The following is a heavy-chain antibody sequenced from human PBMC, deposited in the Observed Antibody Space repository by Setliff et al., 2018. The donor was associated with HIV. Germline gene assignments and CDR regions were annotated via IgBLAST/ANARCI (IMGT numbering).Heavy chain of an antibody. CDR2: IRYDGDVQ. J-gene: IGHJ4*02. CDR1: GFTFSSYG. V-gene: IGHV3-30*02. CDR3: ARDFSWATDS. Sequence: PGGSLRLSCAASGFTFSSYGMHWVRQAPGKGLEWVAFIRYDGDVQIYADSVKGRFTASRDNPKNTVSLQLNSLRIEDTAVYYCARDFSWATDSWGQGTLVTVSS. D-gene: IGHD2-15*01.